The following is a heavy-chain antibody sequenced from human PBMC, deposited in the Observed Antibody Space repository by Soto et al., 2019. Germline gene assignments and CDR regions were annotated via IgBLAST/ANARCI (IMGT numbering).Heavy chain of an antibody. Sequence: QVQLVQSGAEVKKPGASVKVSCKPSGYTFTGYYIHWVRQAPGQGLEWMGWINPNSGATNYAQKLQGWVTMTRDTSISTAYMELSSLRSDDTALYYCARAVVTTTPNFAYWGQGPLVAVAS. D-gene: IGHD5-12*01. CDR3: ARAVVTTTPNFAY. CDR1: GYTFTGYY. V-gene: IGHV1-2*04. CDR2: INPNSGAT. J-gene: IGHJ4*02.